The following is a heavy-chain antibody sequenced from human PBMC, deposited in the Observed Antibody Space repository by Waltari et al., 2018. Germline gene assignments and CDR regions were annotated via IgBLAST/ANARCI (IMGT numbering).Heavy chain of an antibody. CDR2: MNPNSGNT. V-gene: IGHV1-8*01. J-gene: IGHJ5*02. D-gene: IGHD5-18*01. Sequence: QVQLVQSGAEVKKPGASVKVSCKASGYTFTSYDINWVRPATGQGLEWMGWMNPNSGNTGYAQKFQGRVTMTRNTSISTAYMELSSLRSEDTAVYYCAREVTRGGYSYGWFWFDPWGQGTLVTVSS. CDR1: GYTFTSYD. CDR3: AREVTRGGYSYGWFWFDP.